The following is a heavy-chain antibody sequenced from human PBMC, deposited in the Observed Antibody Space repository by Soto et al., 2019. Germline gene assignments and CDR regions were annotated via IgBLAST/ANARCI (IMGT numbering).Heavy chain of an antibody. CDR1: GYTFTSCA. J-gene: IGHJ6*02. V-gene: IGHV1-3*01. D-gene: IGHD3-3*01. CDR3: ASSITIFGVVQSYYGMDV. CDR2: INAGNGNT. Sequence: GAAAKVSCKDSGYTFTSCAMHLVRQYTGQRLEWMGWINAGNGNTKYSQKFQGRVTITRDTSASTAYMELSSLRSEDTAVYYCASSITIFGVVQSYYGMDVWGQGTTVTVSS.